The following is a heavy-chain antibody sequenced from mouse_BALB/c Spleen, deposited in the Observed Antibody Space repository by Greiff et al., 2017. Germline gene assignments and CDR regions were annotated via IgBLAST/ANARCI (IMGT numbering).Heavy chain of an antibody. Sequence: EVKLVESGPGLVKPSQSLSLTCSVTGYSITSGYYWNWIRQFPGNKLEWMGYISYDGSNNYNPSLKNRISITRDTSKNQFFLKLNSVTTEDTATYYCARGELGRAMDYWGQGTSVTVSS. CDR3: ARGELGRAMDY. D-gene: IGHD4-1*01. V-gene: IGHV3-6*02. J-gene: IGHJ4*01. CDR2: ISYDGSN. CDR1: GYSITSGYY.